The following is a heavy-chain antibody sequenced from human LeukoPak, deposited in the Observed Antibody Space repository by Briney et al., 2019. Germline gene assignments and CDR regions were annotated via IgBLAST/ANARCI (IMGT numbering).Heavy chain of an antibody. CDR2: IWYDGSNK. J-gene: IGHJ4*02. D-gene: IGHD6-13*01. Sequence: GGSLRLSCAASGFTFSSYGMHWVRQAPGKGLEWVAVIWYDGSNKYYADSVKGRFTISRDNSKNTLYLQMNSLRVEDTAVYYCARDRIAAAAYFDYWGQGTLVTVSS. CDR3: ARDRIAAAAYFDY. CDR1: GFTFSSYG. V-gene: IGHV3-33*01.